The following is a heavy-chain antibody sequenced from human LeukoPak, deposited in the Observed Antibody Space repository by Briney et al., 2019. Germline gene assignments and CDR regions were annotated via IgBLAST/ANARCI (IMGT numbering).Heavy chain of an antibody. V-gene: IGHV1-46*01. CDR2: INPSGGST. CDR1: GYTFTSYY. J-gene: IGHJ3*02. CDR3: ARDRRSGNRPQGAFDI. D-gene: IGHD4-23*01. Sequence: ASVKVSCKASGYTFTSYYMHWVRQAPGQGLEWMGIINPSGGSTSYAQKFQGRVTMTRDTSTSTVYVELSSLRSEDTAVYYCARDRRSGNRPQGAFDIWGQGTMVTVSS.